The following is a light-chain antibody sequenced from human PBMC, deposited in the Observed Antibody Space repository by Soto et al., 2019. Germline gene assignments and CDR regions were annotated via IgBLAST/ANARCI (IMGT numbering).Light chain of an antibody. CDR3: QQYGSSPYT. Sequence: EIVMTQSPATLSVSPGERATLSCRASQSVSSKLAWYQQKPGQAPRLLIYGASTRATGIPARFSGTGSGTDFTLTISRLEPEDFAVYYCQQYGSSPYTFGLGTKLEIK. CDR1: QSVSSK. CDR2: GAS. V-gene: IGKV3-15*01. J-gene: IGKJ2*01.